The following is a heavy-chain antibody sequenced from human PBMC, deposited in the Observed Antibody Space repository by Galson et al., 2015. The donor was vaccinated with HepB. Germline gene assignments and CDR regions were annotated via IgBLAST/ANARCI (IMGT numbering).Heavy chain of an antibody. J-gene: IGHJ3*02. CDR3: AKLYYYDSSGYPDASDI. Sequence: SLRLSCAASGFTFSSYGMHWVRQAPGKGLEWVAFIRYDGSNKYYADSVKGRFTISRDNSKNTLYLQMNSLRAEDTAVYYCAKLYYYDSSGYPDASDIWGQGTMVTVSS. V-gene: IGHV3-30*02. CDR1: GFTFSSYG. D-gene: IGHD3-22*01. CDR2: IRYDGSNK.